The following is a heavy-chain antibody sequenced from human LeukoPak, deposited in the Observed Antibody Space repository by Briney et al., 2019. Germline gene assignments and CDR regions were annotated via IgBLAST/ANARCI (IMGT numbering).Heavy chain of an antibody. Sequence: QPGRSLRLSCAASGFTFSSYAMHWVRQAPGKGLEWVAVISYDGSNKYYADSVKGRFTISRDNCVGTLYLQLNSLSAADTAVYYCGIDPNGDYIGAFDFWGQGTKVTASS. V-gene: IGHV3-30*04. D-gene: IGHD4-17*01. CDR3: GIDPNGDYIGAFDF. CDR1: GFTFSSYA. CDR2: ISYDGSNK. J-gene: IGHJ3*01.